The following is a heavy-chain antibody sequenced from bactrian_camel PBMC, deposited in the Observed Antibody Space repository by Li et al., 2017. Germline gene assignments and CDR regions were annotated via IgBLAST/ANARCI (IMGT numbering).Heavy chain of an antibody. CDR3: AAGERDYCRNY. CDR2: INSYGTTT. J-gene: IGHJ4*01. V-gene: IGHV3S31*01. D-gene: IGHD1*01. CDR1: GFQFADYP. Sequence: VQLVESGGGLVQPGGSLRLSCAASGFQFADYPMSWVRQAPGKGLEWVAAINSYGTTTYYTESVKGRFTISRDSAKNTLYLQMNSLKPEDTAMYYCAAGERDYCRNYRGQGTQVTVS.